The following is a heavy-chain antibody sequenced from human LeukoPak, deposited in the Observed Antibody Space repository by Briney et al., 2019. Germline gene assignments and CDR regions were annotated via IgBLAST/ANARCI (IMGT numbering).Heavy chain of an antibody. CDR1: GGSISSGDYY. V-gene: IGHV4-30-4*01. CDR3: ARYAVVTAYFDY. CDR2: IYYSGST. D-gene: IGHD2-21*02. J-gene: IGHJ4*02. Sequence: SETLSLTCTVPGGSISSGDYYWSWIRQPPGKGLEWIGYIYYSGSTYYSPSLKSRVTISVDTSKNQFSLKLSSVTAADTAVYYCARYAVVTAYFDYWGQGTLVTVSS.